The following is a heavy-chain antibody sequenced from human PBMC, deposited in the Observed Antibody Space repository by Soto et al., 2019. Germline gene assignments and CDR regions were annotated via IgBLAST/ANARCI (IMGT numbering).Heavy chain of an antibody. J-gene: IGHJ4*02. CDR1: RGSLRSYY. Sequence: ESLARNGTISRGSLRSYYWTWIRQPPGEGLEWIGCIYNRGTTNYNPSLKSRVSISVDKSKNQFSLKLSSVTAADTAVYYCARGMVSGWSYRPYFDYWCKGTLVRVSS. D-gene: IGHD6-19*01. V-gene: IGHV4-59*12. CDR2: IYNRGTT. CDR3: ARGMVSGWSYRPYFDY.